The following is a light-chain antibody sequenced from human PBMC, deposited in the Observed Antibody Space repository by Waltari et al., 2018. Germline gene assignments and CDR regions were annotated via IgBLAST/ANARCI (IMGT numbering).Light chain of an antibody. Sequence: QLVLTQSPSAPVPLGASVKLTCPLSSGHSTTTIAWSQQQPEKGPRYLMKVNSDGSHSKGDQIPDRFAGSSSWAEHYLTISSRQSEDEADYYCQTGGHGTWVFGGGTKLTVL. V-gene: IGLV4-69*01. J-gene: IGLJ3*02. CDR2: VNSDGSH. CDR3: QTGGHGTWV. CDR1: SGHSTTT.